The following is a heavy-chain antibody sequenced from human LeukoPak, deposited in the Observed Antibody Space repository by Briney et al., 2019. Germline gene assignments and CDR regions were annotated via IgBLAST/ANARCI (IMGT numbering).Heavy chain of an antibody. CDR1: GFMFSSYW. CDR2: IKEDGSEK. D-gene: IGHD3-10*01. Sequence: GGSLRLSCAASGFMFSSYWMSWVRQAPGKGLEWVADIKEDGSEKSYVDSVKGRFTISRDNAKNSLYLQMNTLRAEDTAVYYCARDFVWLGEQKGYYNNRDVGGKGPRVTV. CDR3: ARDFVWLGEQKGYYNNRDV. J-gene: IGHJ6*03. V-gene: IGHV3-7*01.